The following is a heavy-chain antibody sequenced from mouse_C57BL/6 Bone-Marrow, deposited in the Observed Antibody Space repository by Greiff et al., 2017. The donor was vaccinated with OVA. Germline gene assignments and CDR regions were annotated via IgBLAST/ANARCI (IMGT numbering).Heavy chain of an antibody. Sequence: VQLQESGAELVRPGTSVKMSCKASGYTFTNYWIGWAKQRPGHGLEWIGDIYPGGGYTNYNEKFKGKATLTADKSSSTAYMQFSSLTSEDSAIDYCARSGDGYAMDYWGQGTSVTVSS. CDR3: ARSGDGYAMDY. CDR2: IYPGGGYT. CDR1: GYTFTNYW. D-gene: IGHD2-3*01. J-gene: IGHJ4*01. V-gene: IGHV1-63*01.